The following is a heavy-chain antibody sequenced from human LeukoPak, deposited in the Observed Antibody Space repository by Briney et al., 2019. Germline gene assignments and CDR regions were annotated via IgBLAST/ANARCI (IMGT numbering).Heavy chain of an antibody. CDR2: IASDGSST. Sequence: GGSLRLSCAASGFTFSSYWMNWVRQAPGKGLVWVSRIASDGSSTTYADSVKGRFNISRDNAKNTLYLQMNSLRVEDTAVYYCARGRPHGNDYWGQGTLVTVPS. CDR3: ARGRPHGNDY. J-gene: IGHJ4*02. V-gene: IGHV3-74*01. CDR1: GFTFSSYW. D-gene: IGHD4-23*01.